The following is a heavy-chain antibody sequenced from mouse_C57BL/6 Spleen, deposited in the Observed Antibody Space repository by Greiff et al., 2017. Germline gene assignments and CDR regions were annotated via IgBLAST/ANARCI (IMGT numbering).Heavy chain of an antibody. CDR1: GYTFTSYW. Sequence: QVQLQQPGAELVMPGASVKLSCKASGYTFTSYWMHWVKQRPGQGLEWIGEIDPSDSYNNYNQKFKGKSKLTVDKSSSTAYMQLSSLTSEDSAVYYCARWVYYGNYFDYWGQGTTLTVSS. CDR2: IDPSDSYN. D-gene: IGHD2-1*01. CDR3: ARWVYYGNYFDY. V-gene: IGHV1-69*01. J-gene: IGHJ2*01.